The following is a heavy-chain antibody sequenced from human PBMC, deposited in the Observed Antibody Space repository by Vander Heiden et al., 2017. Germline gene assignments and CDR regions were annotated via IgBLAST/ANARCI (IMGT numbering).Heavy chain of an antibody. D-gene: IGHD6-13*01. V-gene: IGHV1-8*01. J-gene: IGHJ6*02. CDR2: MNPNSGNT. CDR1: GYTFTSYD. Sequence: QLQLVQSGAEVKKPGASVKVSCKASGYTFTSYDINWVRQATGQGLEWMGWMNPNSGNTGYAQKYQGRVTMTRNTSISTAYMELSSLRSEDTAVYYCARADGASWYVAYYGMDVWGQGTTVTVSS. CDR3: ARADGASWYVAYYGMDV.